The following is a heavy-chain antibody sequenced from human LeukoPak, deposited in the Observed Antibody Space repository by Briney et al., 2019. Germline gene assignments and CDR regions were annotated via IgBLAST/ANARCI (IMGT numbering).Heavy chain of an antibody. V-gene: IGHV3-23*01. CDR3: AKDDHSSSSPFDY. CDR2: ISGSGGST. J-gene: IGHJ4*02. D-gene: IGHD6-6*01. Sequence: GGFLRLSCAASGFTFSSYAMSWVRQAPGKGLEWVSAISGSGGSTYYADSVKGRFTISRDNSKNTLYLQMNSLRAEDTAVYYCAKDDHSSSSPFDYWGQGTLVTVSS. CDR1: GFTFSSYA.